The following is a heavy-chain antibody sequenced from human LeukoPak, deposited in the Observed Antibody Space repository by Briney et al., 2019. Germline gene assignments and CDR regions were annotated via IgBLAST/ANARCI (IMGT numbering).Heavy chain of an antibody. V-gene: IGHV1-46*01. J-gene: IGHJ4*02. D-gene: IGHD5-24*01. Sequence: GASVKVSCKASGYTFTSYYMHWVRQAPGQGLEWMGIINPSGGSTNYAQKFQGRVTMTRDTSTSTVFIELSSLRSEDTAVYYCARGIGNGYRLFDYWGQGTLVTVSS. CDR1: GYTFTSYY. CDR2: INPSGGST. CDR3: ARGIGNGYRLFDY.